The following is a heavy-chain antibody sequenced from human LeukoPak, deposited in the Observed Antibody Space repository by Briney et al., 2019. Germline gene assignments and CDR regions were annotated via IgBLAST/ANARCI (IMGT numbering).Heavy chain of an antibody. CDR2: ISAYNGNT. V-gene: IGHV1-18*01. CDR3: ARGRGADYNYYYYMDV. Sequence: ASVKVSCKASGYTFTSYGISWVGQAPGQGLEWMGWISAYNGNTDYAQKLQGRVTMTTDTSTSTAYMELRSLRSDDTAVYYCARGRGADYNYYYYMDVWGKGTTVTVSS. CDR1: GYTFTSYG. D-gene: IGHD3-10*01. J-gene: IGHJ6*03.